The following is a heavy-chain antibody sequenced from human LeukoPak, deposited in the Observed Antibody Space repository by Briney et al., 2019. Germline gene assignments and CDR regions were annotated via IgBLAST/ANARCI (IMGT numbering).Heavy chain of an antibody. CDR1: GYSFTSYW. D-gene: IGHD2-2*02. V-gene: IGHV5-10-1*01. CDR3: ATGGYCTSTSCYSFFDY. CDR2: IDPSDSYT. J-gene: IGHJ4*02. Sequence: GGSLRLSCKGSGYSFTSYWISWVRQMPGKGLEWMGRIDPSDSYTNYSPSFQGHVTISADKSISTAYLQWSSLKASDTAMYYCATGGYCTSTSCYSFFDYWGQGTLVTVSS.